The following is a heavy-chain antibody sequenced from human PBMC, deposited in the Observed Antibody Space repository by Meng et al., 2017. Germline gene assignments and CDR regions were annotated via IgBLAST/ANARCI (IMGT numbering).Heavy chain of an antibody. CDR3: ARVVYSSGWSFDY. V-gene: IGHV3-33*01. Sequence: VESGGGVVQPGRSLRLSCAASGLTFSSYGMHWVRQAPGKGLEWVAVIWYDGSNKYYADSVKGRFTISRDNSKNTLYLQMNSLRAEDTAVYYCARVVYSSGWSFDYWGQGTLVTVSS. CDR2: IWYDGSNK. CDR1: GLTFSSYG. J-gene: IGHJ4*02. D-gene: IGHD6-19*01.